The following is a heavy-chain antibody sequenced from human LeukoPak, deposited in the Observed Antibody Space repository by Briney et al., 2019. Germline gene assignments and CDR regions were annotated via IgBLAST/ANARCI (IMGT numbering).Heavy chain of an antibody. CDR2: INHSGSA. J-gene: IGHJ4*02. CDR3: AREQGSGYYIDY. V-gene: IGHV4-34*01. Sequence: SETLSLTCAVYGGSFSGYYWSWIRQPPGKGLEWIGEINHSGSANCNPSLKSRVTISVDTSKNQFSLKLSSVTAADTAVYYCAREQGSGYYIDYWGQGTLVTVSS. CDR1: GGSFSGYY. D-gene: IGHD3-22*01.